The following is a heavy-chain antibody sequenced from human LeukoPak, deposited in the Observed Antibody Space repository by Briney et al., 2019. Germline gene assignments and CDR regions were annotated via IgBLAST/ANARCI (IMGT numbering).Heavy chain of an antibody. CDR1: GGSISSYY. CDR2: IYTCGST. J-gene: IGHJ4*02. CDR3: ARGDDYSPTFDY. V-gene: IGHV4-4*07. Sequence: SETLSLTCTVPGGSISSYYWSWIRQPAGKGLEWIGRIYTCGSTNYNPSLKSRVTMSVDTSKNQFSLKLSSVTAADTAVYYCARGDDYSPTFDYWGQGTLVTVSS. D-gene: IGHD4-11*01.